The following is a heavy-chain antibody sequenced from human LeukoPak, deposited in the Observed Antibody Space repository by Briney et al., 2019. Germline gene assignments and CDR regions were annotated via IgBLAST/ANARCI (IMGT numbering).Heavy chain of an antibody. CDR2: IRFDGSYK. CDR1: GFTFSNYG. Sequence: QPGGSLRLSCTSSGFTFSNYGIHWVREAPGKGLEWVAFIRFDGSYKYYADSVKGRFTISRDNSKNTLYLQMNSLRAEDTAVYYCAKSGYNRFDYWGQGTLVTVSS. D-gene: IGHD5-24*01. CDR3: AKSGYNRFDY. V-gene: IGHV3-30*02. J-gene: IGHJ4*02.